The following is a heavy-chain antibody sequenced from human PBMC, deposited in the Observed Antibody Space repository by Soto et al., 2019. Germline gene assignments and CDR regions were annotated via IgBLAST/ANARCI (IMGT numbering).Heavy chain of an antibody. D-gene: IGHD5-18*01. CDR2: ILPIFGTP. Sequence: QVQLVQSGTEVKKPGSSVKVSCKASGGTFSNSAIIWVRQAPGQGLEWMGGILPIFGTPNYAQKFQGRLTISAAEFSSTASLELNILRSEDTAVYYCATPAEALDPAMLKGLAHWGQGSLVTVSS. CDR3: ATPAEALDPAMLKGLAH. J-gene: IGHJ4*02. CDR1: GGTFSNSA. V-gene: IGHV1-69*01.